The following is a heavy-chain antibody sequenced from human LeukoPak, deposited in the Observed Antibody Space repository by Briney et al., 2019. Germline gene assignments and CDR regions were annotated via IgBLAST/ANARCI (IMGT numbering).Heavy chain of an antibody. CDR3: AKAYYDSSAYYIDY. CDR1: GFTFSSYS. D-gene: IGHD3-22*01. V-gene: IGHV3-30*18. J-gene: IGHJ4*02. Sequence: PGGSLRLSCSASGFTFSSYSMHWVRQAPGKGLEWVAVISSDGSKKYYADSVKGRFTISRDNSKNTLNLQMSSLRAEDSAMYYCAKAYYDSSAYYIDYWGQGTLVTVSS. CDR2: ISSDGSKK.